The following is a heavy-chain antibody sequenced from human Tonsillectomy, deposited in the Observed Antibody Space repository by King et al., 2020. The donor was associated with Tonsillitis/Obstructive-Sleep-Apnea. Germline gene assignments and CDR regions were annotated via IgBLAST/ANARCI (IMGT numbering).Heavy chain of an antibody. CDR3: ARESDGRGSWAYSWFDP. CDR1: GGTFSSYA. CDR2: IVPMVGIA. D-gene: IGHD3-10*01. V-gene: IGHV1-69*04. J-gene: IGHJ5*02. Sequence: QLVQSGAEVKKPGSSVKVSCKASGGTFSSYAISWVRQAPGQGLEWMGRIVPMVGIAQYTQKFAQKFQDRVTITADKSTSTAYMELSSLRSEDAAVYYCARESDGRGSWAYSWFDPWGQGTLVTVSS.